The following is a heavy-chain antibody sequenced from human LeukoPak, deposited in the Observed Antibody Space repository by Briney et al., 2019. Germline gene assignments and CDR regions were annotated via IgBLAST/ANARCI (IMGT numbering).Heavy chain of an antibody. V-gene: IGHV1-18*01. J-gene: IGHJ4*02. CDR2: INTNNGHT. D-gene: IGHD3-10*01. CDR3: VRGSRISAELL. Sequence: GASVKVSCTAYVFTFSNSDINWVRQAPGQGLEWMGWINTNNGHTNFQPKFQGRVTLTSDTSTTTVYMEMRSLTPDDTGMYYCVRGSRISAELLWGQGTLVTVSS. CDR1: VFTFSNSD.